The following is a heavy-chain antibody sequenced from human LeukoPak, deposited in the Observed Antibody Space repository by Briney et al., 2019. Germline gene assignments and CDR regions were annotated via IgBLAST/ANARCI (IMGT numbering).Heavy chain of an antibody. Sequence: GGSLRLSCAASGFTSSSYAMSWVRQAPGKGLEWVSAISGSGGSTYYADSVKGRFTISKDNSKNTLYLQMNSLRAEDTAVYYCACGDGTTWGPFDYWGQGTLVTVSS. J-gene: IGHJ4*02. CDR1: GFTSSSYA. CDR2: ISGSGGST. D-gene: IGHD1-1*01. V-gene: IGHV3-23*01. CDR3: ACGDGTTWGPFDY.